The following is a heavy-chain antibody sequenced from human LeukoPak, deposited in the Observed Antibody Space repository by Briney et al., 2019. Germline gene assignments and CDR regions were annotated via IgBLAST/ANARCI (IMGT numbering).Heavy chain of an antibody. Sequence: GSLTLSCAASGFSFSDYTMSWVRQAPGQGLEWVSRISGGGGNAYYSQTLKGRFTISRDNSKRAVFLQMFNLRAEDTAVYYCAKDRKWETLRNLVQLPYCFDFWGQGSLVIVSS. CDR1: GFSFSDYT. J-gene: IGHJ4*02. CDR2: ISGGGGNA. V-gene: IGHV3-23*01. D-gene: IGHD1-26*01. CDR3: AKDRKWETLRNLVQLPYCFDF.